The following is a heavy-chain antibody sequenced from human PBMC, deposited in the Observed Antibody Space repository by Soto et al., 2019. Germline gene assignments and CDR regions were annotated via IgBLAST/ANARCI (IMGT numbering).Heavy chain of an antibody. V-gene: IGHV3-30*18. CDR3: AKDSKSYDFWSGHYYYYCGMDV. D-gene: IGHD3-3*01. Sequence: PGGSLRLSCAASGFTFSSYGMHWVRQAPGKGLEWVAVISYDGSNKYYADSVKGRFTISRDNSKNTLYLQMNSLRAEDTAVYYCAKDSKSYDFWSGHYYYYCGMDVWGQGTTVTVSS. J-gene: IGHJ6*02. CDR2: ISYDGSNK. CDR1: GFTFSSYG.